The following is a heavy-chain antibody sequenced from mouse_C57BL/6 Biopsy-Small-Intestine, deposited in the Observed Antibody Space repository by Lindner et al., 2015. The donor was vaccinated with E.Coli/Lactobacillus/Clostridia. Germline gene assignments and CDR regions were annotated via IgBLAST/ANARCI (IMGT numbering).Heavy chain of an antibody. J-gene: IGHJ2*01. Sequence: VQLQESGPVLVKPGASVKMSCKASGYTFTDYYMNWVKQSHGKSLEWIGVINPYNGGTSYNQKFKGKATLTVDKSSSTAYMELNSLTSEDSAVYYCARGTVYFDYWGQGTTLTVSS. V-gene: IGHV1-19*01. CDR3: ARGTVYFDY. CDR1: GYTFTDYY. D-gene: IGHD4-1*01. CDR2: INPYNGGT.